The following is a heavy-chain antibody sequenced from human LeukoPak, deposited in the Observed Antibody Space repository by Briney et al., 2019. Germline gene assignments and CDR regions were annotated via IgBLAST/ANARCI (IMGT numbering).Heavy chain of an antibody. CDR1: GFTFSSYE. D-gene: IGHD3-10*01. CDR2: ISGSGSSI. Sequence: PGGSLRLSCAASGFTFSSYEMNWVRQAPGKGLEWVSYISGSGSSIYYADSAKGRFTISRDNAKNSLFLQMKSLRDEDTAVYYCAREGSYFYESGSYYVRYYDYWGQGTLVTVSS. J-gene: IGHJ4*02. V-gene: IGHV3-48*03. CDR3: AREGSYFYESGSYYVRYYDY.